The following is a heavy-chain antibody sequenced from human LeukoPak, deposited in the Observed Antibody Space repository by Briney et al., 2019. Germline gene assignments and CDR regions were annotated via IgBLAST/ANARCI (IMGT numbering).Heavy chain of an antibody. V-gene: IGHV4-39*07. CDR2: IYYSVST. CDR1: GGSISSSSYY. Sequence: SETLCLTCTVSGGSISSSSYYWGWFRQPPGQGLEWIRSIYYSVSTYYNPSLKSRVTISGDTSKNQFSLKLSSVTAANPAVYCDARGVGHQLVRDYYYSKDVWGKGTTVTVPS. D-gene: IGHD6-13*01. CDR3: ARGVGHQLVRDYYYSKDV. J-gene: IGHJ6*03.